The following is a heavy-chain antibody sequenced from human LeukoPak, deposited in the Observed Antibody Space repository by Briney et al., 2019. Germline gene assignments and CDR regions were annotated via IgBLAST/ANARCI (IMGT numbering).Heavy chain of an antibody. CDR3: ARASRSYTFDY. D-gene: IGHD2-2*02. CDR1: GYTFTSYY. V-gene: IGHV1-46*01. Sequence: GASVKVSYKASGYTFTSYYMHWVRQAPGQGLEWMGIINPSGGSTSYAQKFQGRVTMTRDMSTSTVYMELSSLRSEDTAVYYCARASRSYTFDYWGQGTLVTVSS. J-gene: IGHJ4*02. CDR2: INPSGGST.